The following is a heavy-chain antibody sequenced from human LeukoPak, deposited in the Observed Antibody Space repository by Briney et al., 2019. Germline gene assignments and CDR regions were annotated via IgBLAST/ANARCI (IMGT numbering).Heavy chain of an antibody. J-gene: IGHJ4*02. CDR2: INHSGST. V-gene: IGHV4-34*01. Sequence: SETLSLTCAVYGGSFSGYYWSWIRQPPGKGLEWIGEINHSGSTNYNPSLKSRVTISVDTSKNQFSLKLSSVTAADTAVYYCARVRGAAAGLDYWGQGTLVTVSS. CDR3: ARVRGAAAGLDY. CDR1: GGSFSGYY. D-gene: IGHD6-13*01.